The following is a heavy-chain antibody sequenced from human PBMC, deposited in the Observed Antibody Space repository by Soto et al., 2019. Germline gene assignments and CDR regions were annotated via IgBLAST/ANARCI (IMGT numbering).Heavy chain of an antibody. CDR3: ARAHSSGWYNWFDP. D-gene: IGHD6-19*01. CDR1: GGSFSGYY. J-gene: IGHJ5*02. Sequence: SETLSLTCAVYGGSFSGYYWSWIRQPPGKGLEWIGEINHSGSTNYNPSLKSRVTISVDTSKNQFSLKLSSVTAADTAVYYCARAHSSGWYNWFDPWGQGTLVTVSS. CDR2: INHSGST. V-gene: IGHV4-34*01.